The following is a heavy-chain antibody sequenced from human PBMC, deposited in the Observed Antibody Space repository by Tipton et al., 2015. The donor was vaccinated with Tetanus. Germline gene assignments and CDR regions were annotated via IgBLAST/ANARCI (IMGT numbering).Heavy chain of an antibody. CDR3: ARLTCSSPSCYYYYYYYVDV. Sequence: TLSLTCSVSGDSIRSEDYYWGWIRQSPGKGLEWLGYFYYSGGPYNNPPLKSRVSIPLDASKNQFSLSLNSVTAADSATYYCARLTCSSPSCYYYYYYYVDVWGTGTAVAVSS. CDR1: GDSIRSEDYY. CDR2: FYYSGGP. J-gene: IGHJ6*03. V-gene: IGHV4-30-4*01. D-gene: IGHD2-2*01.